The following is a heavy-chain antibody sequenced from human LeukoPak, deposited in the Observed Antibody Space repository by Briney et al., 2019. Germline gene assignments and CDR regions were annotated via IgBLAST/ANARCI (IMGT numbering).Heavy chain of an antibody. J-gene: IGHJ4*02. CDR2: IYDSGST. CDR3: ARGGVEMATSDFDY. CDR1: GGSISSYY. V-gene: IGHV4-59*01. Sequence: SEPLSLTCTVAGGSISSYYWSWIRQPPGKGREWIGYIYDSGSTNYNPSLKSRVTISVDTSKNQFSLKLSSVTAADTAVYYCARGGVEMATSDFDYWGQGDLCSVSS. D-gene: IGHD5-24*01.